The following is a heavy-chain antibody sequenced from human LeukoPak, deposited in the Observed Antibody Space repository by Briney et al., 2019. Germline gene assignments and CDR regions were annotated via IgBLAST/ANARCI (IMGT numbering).Heavy chain of an antibody. D-gene: IGHD5-12*01. V-gene: IGHV3-21*01. CDR1: GFTFSTYT. CDR2: VTSHNSHI. J-gene: IGHJ4*02. Sequence: GSLRLSCAASGFTFSTYTMSWVRQAPGKGLEWVSSVTSHNSHIYYADSVRDRFTISRDNAKKSLYLQMNSLRVEDTALYYCARAGGIESAFDWGQGTLVSVSS. CDR3: ARAGGIESAFD.